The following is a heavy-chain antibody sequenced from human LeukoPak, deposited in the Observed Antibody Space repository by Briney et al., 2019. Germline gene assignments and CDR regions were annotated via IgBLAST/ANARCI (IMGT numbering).Heavy chain of an antibody. Sequence: PSETLSLTCTVSGYSISSGYYWGWIRQPPGKGLEWIGSIYHSGSTYYNPSLKSRVTISVDTSKNQFSLKLSSVTAADTAVYYCARVGSWTPYYMDVWGKGTTVTVSS. D-gene: IGHD6-13*01. CDR2: IYHSGST. V-gene: IGHV4-38-2*02. J-gene: IGHJ6*03. CDR1: GYSISSGYY. CDR3: ARVGSWTPYYMDV.